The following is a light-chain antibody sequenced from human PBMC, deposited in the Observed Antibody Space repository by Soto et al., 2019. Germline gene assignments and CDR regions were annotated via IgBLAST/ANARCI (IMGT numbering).Light chain of an antibody. Sequence: DIQMAQSPYILSASVGDRVTITCRATQSVRSWLAWYQQKPGKAPKLLIFDASSLERGVPSRFSGSGSGTDFILTISSLQPDDLATYYCQQYNSYPWTFGPGTKVDIK. CDR2: DAS. J-gene: IGKJ1*01. CDR3: QQYNSYPWT. V-gene: IGKV1-5*01. CDR1: QSVRSW.